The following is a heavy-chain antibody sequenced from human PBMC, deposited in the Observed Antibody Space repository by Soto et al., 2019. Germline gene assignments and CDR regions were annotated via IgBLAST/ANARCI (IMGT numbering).Heavy chain of an antibody. J-gene: IGHJ4*02. CDR2: IHNSGTS. D-gene: IGHD6-6*01. CDR3: VREERIAAPQLDY. Sequence: SETLSLTCTVSGGSIKSSDYRWSWTRQSPAKGLEWIGYIHNSGTSFYNPSLGGRVTVTLDTSRSQFSLTLASVTAADTAVYYCVREERIAAPQLDYWGQGIPVTAPQ. V-gene: IGHV4-30-4*01. CDR1: GGSIKSSDYR.